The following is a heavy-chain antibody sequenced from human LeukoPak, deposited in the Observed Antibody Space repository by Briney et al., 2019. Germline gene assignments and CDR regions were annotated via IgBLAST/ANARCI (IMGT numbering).Heavy chain of an antibody. Sequence: ASVKVSCKASGYTFTSYDINWVRQATGQGLEWMGWMNPNSGNTGYAQKFQGRVTMTRSTSISTAYMELSSLRSEDTAVYYCARGLMRCSSTSCYYNWFDPWGQGTLVTVSS. CDR2: MNPNSGNT. CDR1: GYTFTSYD. D-gene: IGHD2-2*01. CDR3: ARGLMRCSSTSCYYNWFDP. V-gene: IGHV1-8*01. J-gene: IGHJ5*02.